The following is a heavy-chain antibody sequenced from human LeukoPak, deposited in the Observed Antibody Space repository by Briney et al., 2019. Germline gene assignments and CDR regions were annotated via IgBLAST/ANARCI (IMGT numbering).Heavy chain of an antibody. J-gene: IGHJ3*01. Sequence: GGSLRLSCTASGFTLGSHDMHWVRQIPGQGLEWVAAVSSGFHAFFADSVQGRFTVSRDNAKNTLYLQMNSLRAEDTAVYSCARGDSLLVGTSAYFRDALDLWGQGTMVTVSS. CDR3: ARGDSLLVGTSAYFRDALDL. CDR1: GFTLGSHD. D-gene: IGHD3-22*01. V-gene: IGHV3-13*01. CDR2: VSSGFHA.